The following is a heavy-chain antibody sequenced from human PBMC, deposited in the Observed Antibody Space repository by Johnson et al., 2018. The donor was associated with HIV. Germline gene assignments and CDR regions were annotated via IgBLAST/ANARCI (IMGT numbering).Heavy chain of an antibody. D-gene: IGHD5-18*01. V-gene: IGHV3-30*14. CDR1: GFTFSSYA. CDR3: ARGVRNSYGYLLGTFDI. Sequence: QMLLVESGGGVVQPGGSLRLSCAASGFTFSSYAMHWVRQAPGKGLEWVAVISYDGSNKYYADSVKGRLTISRDNSKNTLYLQMNSLRREDTAVYYCARGVRNSYGYLLGTFDIWGQGTMVTVSS. CDR2: ISYDGSNK. J-gene: IGHJ3*02.